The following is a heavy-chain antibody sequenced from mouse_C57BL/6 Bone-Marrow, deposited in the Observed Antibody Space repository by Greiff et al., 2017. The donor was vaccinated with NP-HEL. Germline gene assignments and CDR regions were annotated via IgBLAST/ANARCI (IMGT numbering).Heavy chain of an antibody. CDR2: IYPGDGDT. D-gene: IGHD3-2*02. Sequence: VQLQQSGPELVKPGASVKISCKASGYAFSSSWMNWVKQRPGKGLEWIGRIYPGDGDTNYNGKFKGKATLTADKSSSTAYMQLSSLTSEDSAVYFCARSGRQLRLCCFDYWGQGTTLTVSS. CDR3: ARSGRQLRLCCFDY. J-gene: IGHJ2*01. CDR1: GYAFSSSW. V-gene: IGHV1-82*01.